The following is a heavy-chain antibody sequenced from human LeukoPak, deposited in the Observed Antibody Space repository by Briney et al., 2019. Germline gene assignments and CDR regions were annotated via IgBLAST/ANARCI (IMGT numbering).Heavy chain of an antibody. CDR2: IYYSGST. J-gene: IGHJ4*02. D-gene: IGHD3-10*01. V-gene: IGHV4-31*03. CDR1: GGSISSGGYY. Sequence: PSQTLSLTCTVSGGSISSGGYYWSWIRQHPGKGLEWIGCIYYSGSTHYNPSLKSRVTISVDTSKNQFSLKLSSVTAADTAVYYCASLGDYYGSGKFDYWGQGTLVTVSS. CDR3: ASLGDYYGSGKFDY.